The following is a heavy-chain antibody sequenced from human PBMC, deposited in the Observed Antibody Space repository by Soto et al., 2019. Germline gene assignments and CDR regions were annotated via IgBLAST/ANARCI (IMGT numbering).Heavy chain of an antibody. CDR2: INAGNGNT. CDR3: ANNLRGYRGYGGFDH. Sequence: GASVKVSCKASGYTFTSYAMHWVRQAPGQRLEWMGWINAGNGNTKYSQKFQGRVTITRDTSASTAYMELSSLRSEDTALYYCANNLRGYRGYGGFDHWGQGTLVTVSS. D-gene: IGHD5-12*01. J-gene: IGHJ4*02. CDR1: GYTFTSYA. V-gene: IGHV1-3*01.